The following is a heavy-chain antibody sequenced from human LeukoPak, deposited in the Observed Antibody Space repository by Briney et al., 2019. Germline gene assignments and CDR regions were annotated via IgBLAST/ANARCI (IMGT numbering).Heavy chain of an antibody. Sequence: GGSLRLSCAASGFTFSSYAMHWVRQAPGKGPEWVAVISYDGSNKYYADSVKGRFTISRDNSKNTLYLQMNSLRAEDTAVYYCARETDIVATRGAFDIWGQGTMVTVSS. D-gene: IGHD5-12*01. CDR2: ISYDGSNK. V-gene: IGHV3-30-3*01. CDR3: ARETDIVATRGAFDI. CDR1: GFTFSSYA. J-gene: IGHJ3*02.